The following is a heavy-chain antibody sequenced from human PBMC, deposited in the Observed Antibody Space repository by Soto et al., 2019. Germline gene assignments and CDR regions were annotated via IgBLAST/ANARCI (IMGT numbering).Heavy chain of an antibody. J-gene: IGHJ4*02. CDR3: ARDSSGRHDY. Sequence: SETLSLTCSVSGGSVRSGSYYWTWIRQPPGKGLEWIGYIYQSGTTNYNASLKSRVTISIDTSKNQFFLKLNSVTAADTAVYYCARDSSGRHDYWGQGTLVTVYS. CDR1: GGSVRSGSYY. V-gene: IGHV4-61*01. D-gene: IGHD3-22*01. CDR2: IYQSGTT.